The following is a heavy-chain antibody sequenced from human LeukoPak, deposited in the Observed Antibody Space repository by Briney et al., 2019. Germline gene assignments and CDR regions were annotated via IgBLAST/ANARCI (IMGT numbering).Heavy chain of an antibody. D-gene: IGHD1-14*01. CDR1: RASISSSSYY. J-gene: IGHJ4*02. CDR3: ARAPITATPDY. V-gene: IGHV4-39*01. Sequence: PSETLSLTCTVSRASISSSSYYWGWIRQPPGKGLEWIGSIYYSGNTYYNPSLKSRVTISVDTSKNQFSLKLSSVTAADTAVYYCARAPITATPDYWGQGTLVTVSS. CDR2: IYYSGNT.